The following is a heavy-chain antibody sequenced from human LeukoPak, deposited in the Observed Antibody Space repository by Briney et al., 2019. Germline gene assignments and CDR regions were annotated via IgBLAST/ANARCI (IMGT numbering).Heavy chain of an antibody. CDR2: IYYSGST. D-gene: IGHD2-15*01. CDR3: ARHEVGGPYLSFDC. Sequence: SETLSLTCTVPGGSISSGGYYWSWIRQHPGKGLEWIGYIYYSGSTYYNPSLKSRVTISVDTSKNQFSLKLSSVTAADTAVYYCARHEVGGPYLSFDCWGQGTLVTVSS. CDR1: GGSISSGGYY. V-gene: IGHV4-31*03. J-gene: IGHJ4*02.